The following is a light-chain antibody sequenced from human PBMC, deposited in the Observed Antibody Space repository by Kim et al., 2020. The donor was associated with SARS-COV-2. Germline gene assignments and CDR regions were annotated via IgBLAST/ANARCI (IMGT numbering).Light chain of an antibody. CDR3: QQNDDLPVT. V-gene: IGKV1-33*01. Sequence: AYVRDKVTITCQASQNSYKYLNWYQHKPGKAPNLLIYDASKLQTGVPPRFSGSVSGTHFTLTINGLQPEDIATYYCQQNDDLPVTFGGGTKVDIK. CDR2: DAS. CDR1: QNSYKY. J-gene: IGKJ4*01.